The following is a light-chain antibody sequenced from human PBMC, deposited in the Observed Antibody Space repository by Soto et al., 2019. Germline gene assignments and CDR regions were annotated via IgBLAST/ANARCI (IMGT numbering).Light chain of an antibody. V-gene: IGKV3-20*01. Sequence: EIVLTQSPGTLSLSPGERATLSCRASQSVSSSYLAWYQQKPGQAPRLLIYGASSRATGIPDRFSGSGSGIDFTLTISRLEPEDFAVYYWQQYGSSFGGGTKVEIK. CDR1: QSVSSSY. CDR3: QQYGSS. CDR2: GAS. J-gene: IGKJ4*01.